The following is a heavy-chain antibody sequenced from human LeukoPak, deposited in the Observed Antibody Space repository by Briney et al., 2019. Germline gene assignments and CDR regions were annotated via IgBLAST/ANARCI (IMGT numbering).Heavy chain of an antibody. V-gene: IGHV3-23*01. CDR2: INGNGAST. J-gene: IGHJ6*03. D-gene: IGHD3-22*01. CDR3: TRGSSASIYYKMDG. CDR1: GFTFTSYA. Sequence: GGSLRLSCAATGFTFTSYAKNWVRQAPGMGLEWVSAINGNGASTYYADSVRGRFTISRDDSKNTLYLQMNSLRADDTAFYYCTRGSSASIYYKMDGWGKGSTVTV.